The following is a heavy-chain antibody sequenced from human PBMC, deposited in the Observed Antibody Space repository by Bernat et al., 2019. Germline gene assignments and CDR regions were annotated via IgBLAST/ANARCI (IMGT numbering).Heavy chain of an antibody. V-gene: IGHV3-74*01. CDR2: ISSGGSTT. D-gene: IGHD2-2*01. CDR3: VRVSSSSRKYDY. CDR1: GFTFTSYW. Sequence: EVQLVESGGGLVQPGGSLRLSCAASGFTFTSYWMHLVRQAPGKGLVWVSHISSGGSTTTYADSVKGRFTISRDNAKNTLYLQMNSLRAEDTAVYYCVRVSSSSRKYDYWGQGTLVTVSS. J-gene: IGHJ4*02.